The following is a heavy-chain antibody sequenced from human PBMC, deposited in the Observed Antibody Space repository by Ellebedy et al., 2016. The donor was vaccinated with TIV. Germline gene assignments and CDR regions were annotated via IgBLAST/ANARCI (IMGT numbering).Heavy chain of an antibody. CDR3: ARTRITMVRGVIPWFDP. CDR1: GYTFTGYY. V-gene: IGHV1-2*02. D-gene: IGHD3-10*01. CDR2: INPNSGGT. J-gene: IGHJ5*02. Sequence: ASVKVSXKASGYTFTGYYMHWVRQAPGQGLEWMGWINPNSGGTNYAQKFQGRVTMTRDTSISTAYMELSRLRSDDTAVYYCARTRITMVRGVIPWFDPWGQGTLVTVSS.